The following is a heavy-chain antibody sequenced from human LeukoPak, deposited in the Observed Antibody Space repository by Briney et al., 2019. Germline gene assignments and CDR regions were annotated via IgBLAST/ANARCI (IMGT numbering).Heavy chain of an antibody. CDR3: ARGVYGSGSFDY. D-gene: IGHD3-10*01. Sequence: SETLSLTCTVSGGSISSYYWSWIRQPPEKGLEWIGYIYYSGSTNYNPSLKSRVTISVDTSKNQFSLKLSSVTAADTAVYYCARGVYGSGSFDYWGQGTLVTVSS. V-gene: IGHV4-59*01. CDR1: GGSISSYY. J-gene: IGHJ4*02. CDR2: IYYSGST.